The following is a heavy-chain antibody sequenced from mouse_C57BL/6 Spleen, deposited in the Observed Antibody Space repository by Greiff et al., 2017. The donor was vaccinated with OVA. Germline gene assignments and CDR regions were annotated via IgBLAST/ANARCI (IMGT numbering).Heavy chain of an antibody. J-gene: IGHJ2*01. CDR3: ARSITTYYFDY. D-gene: IGHD1-1*01. Sequence: VQLQQSGAELVRPGASVKLSCKASGYTFTDYYINWVKQRPGQGLEWIARINPGSGNTYYNEKFKGKATLTAEKSSSPAYMQLSSLTSEDSAVYFCARSITTYYFDYWGQGTTLTVSS. CDR2: INPGSGNT. V-gene: IGHV1-76*01. CDR1: GYTFTDYY.